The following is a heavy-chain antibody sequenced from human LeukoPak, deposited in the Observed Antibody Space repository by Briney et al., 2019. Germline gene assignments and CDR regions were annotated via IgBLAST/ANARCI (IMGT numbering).Heavy chain of an antibody. D-gene: IGHD4-17*01. Sequence: PSETLSLTCTVSGGSISRCYWTWIRQPPGKGLEWIGYIYYSGSTNYNPSLKSRVTISIDTSKNQFSLKLSSVTAADTAVYYCARGSDYGDYVGFWGQGTLVTVSS. CDR1: GGSISRCY. V-gene: IGHV4-59*01. J-gene: IGHJ4*02. CDR2: IYYSGST. CDR3: ARGSDYGDYVGF.